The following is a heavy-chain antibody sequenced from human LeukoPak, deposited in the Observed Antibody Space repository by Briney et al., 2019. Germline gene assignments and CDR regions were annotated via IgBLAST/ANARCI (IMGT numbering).Heavy chain of an antibody. CDR3: ARGPAPPLRFLEWLPDYYYYGMEV. CDR1: GYTFTSYA. CDR2: INTNTGNP. V-gene: IGHV7-4-1*02. J-gene: IGHJ6*02. Sequence: ASVTVSCKASGYTFTSYAMNWVRQAPGQGLEWMGWINTNTGNPTYAQGFTGRFVFSLDTSVSTAYLQISSLKAEDTAVYYCARGPAPPLRFLEWLPDYYYYGMEVWGQGTTVTVSS. D-gene: IGHD3-3*01.